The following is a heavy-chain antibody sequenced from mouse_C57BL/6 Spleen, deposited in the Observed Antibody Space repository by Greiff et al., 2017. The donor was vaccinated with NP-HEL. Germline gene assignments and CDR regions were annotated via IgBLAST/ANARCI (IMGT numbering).Heavy chain of an antibody. V-gene: IGHV1-64*01. Sequence: QVQLQQPGAELVKPGASVKLSCKASGYTFTSYWMHWVKQRPGQGLEWIGMIHPNSGSTNYNEKFKSKATLTVDKSSSTAYMQLSSLTSEDSAVYYCARYGLRFSMDYWGQGTSVTVSS. CDR1: GYTFTSYW. CDR3: ARYGLRFSMDY. D-gene: IGHD1-1*01. CDR2: IHPNSGST. J-gene: IGHJ4*01.